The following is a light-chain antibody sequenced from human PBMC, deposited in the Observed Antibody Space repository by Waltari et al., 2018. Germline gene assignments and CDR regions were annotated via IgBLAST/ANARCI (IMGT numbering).Light chain of an antibody. CDR1: SSNIGGGYD. CDR2: ANT. V-gene: IGLV1-40*01. Sequence: QSVLTQPPSVSGAPGQSVTISCTGTSSNIGGGYDAHWYQHVPGTAPKLPIFANTRRPSGVPDRFSASKSGASASLAISGLQAEDEADYYCQSYDSSLIGYVFGKGTKVTVL. CDR3: QSYDSSLIGYV. J-gene: IGLJ1*01.